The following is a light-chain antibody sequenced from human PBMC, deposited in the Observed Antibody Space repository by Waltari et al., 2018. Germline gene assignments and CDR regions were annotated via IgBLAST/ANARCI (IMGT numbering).Light chain of an antibody. CDR2: KGR. CDR1: ALSKQY. J-gene: IGLJ2*01. Sequence: YELTQPPSVSVSTGPTARITCSGDALSKQYASCYQQKPAQAPVLVINKGREGPSRVPARFSGASSATTVTFTLQGVQEEDEADNSCQSAGSSGTYLVFGGGTKVTVL. CDR3: QSAGSSGTYLV. V-gene: IGLV3-25*03.